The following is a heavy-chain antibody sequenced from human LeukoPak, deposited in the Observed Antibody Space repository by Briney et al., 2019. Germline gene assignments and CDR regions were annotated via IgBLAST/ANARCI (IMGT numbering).Heavy chain of an antibody. CDR1: GGTFSSYT. CDR2: IIPILGIA. Sequence: ASVKVSCKASGGTFSSYTISWVRQAPGQGLEWMGRIIPILGIANYAQKFQGRVTITADKSTSTAYMELSSLGSEDTAVYYCARDNPDYGDSPFDYWGQGTLVTVSS. V-gene: IGHV1-69*04. J-gene: IGHJ4*02. CDR3: ARDNPDYGDSPFDY. D-gene: IGHD4-17*01.